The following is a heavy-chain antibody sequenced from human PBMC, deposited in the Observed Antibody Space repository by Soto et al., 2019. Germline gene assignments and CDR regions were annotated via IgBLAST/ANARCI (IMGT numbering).Heavy chain of an antibody. CDR1: GYTFTSYD. CDR2: MNPNSGNT. CDR3: ARSFRQLVYYHYGMDV. Sequence: ASVKVSCKASGYTFTSYDINWVRQATGQGLEWMGWMNPNSGNTGYAQKFQGRVTMTRNTSISTAYMELSSLRSEDTAVYYCARSFRQLVYYHYGMDVWGQGNTVTVSS. V-gene: IGHV1-8*01. D-gene: IGHD6-6*01. J-gene: IGHJ6*02.